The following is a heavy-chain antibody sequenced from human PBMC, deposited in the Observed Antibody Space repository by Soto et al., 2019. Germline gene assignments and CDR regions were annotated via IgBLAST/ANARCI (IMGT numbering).Heavy chain of an antibody. V-gene: IGHV3-23*01. CDR2: INSGGTVA. Sequence: EVQLLESGGGLVQPGGSLRLSCAASGFTYESYAMSWVRQAPGKGLEWVSGINSGGTVAHYADSVKGRFAISRDNSKNTLYLQMNSLTAEDTAVYFCAKSRDGYNFYFYYGMDVWGQGTAVTVSS. CDR1: GFTYESYA. D-gene: IGHD5-12*01. J-gene: IGHJ6*02. CDR3: AKSRDGYNFYFYYGMDV.